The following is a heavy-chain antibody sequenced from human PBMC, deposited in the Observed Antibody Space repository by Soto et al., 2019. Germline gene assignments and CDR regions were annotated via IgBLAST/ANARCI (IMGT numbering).Heavy chain of an antibody. CDR3: AVEQLAKYDYYFYGLVV. Sequence: EVQLVESGGGLVKPGGSLRLSCAASGFAFSSYSVNWVRQAPGKGLEWVSSISSASSYMYYADSVKGRFTISRDNAKNSLYLEMNSLRAEDTAVYYCAVEQLAKYDYYFYGLVVWGQGTTVSVSS. V-gene: IGHV3-21*02. D-gene: IGHD6-13*01. CDR1: GFAFSSYS. CDR2: ISSASSYM. J-gene: IGHJ6*02.